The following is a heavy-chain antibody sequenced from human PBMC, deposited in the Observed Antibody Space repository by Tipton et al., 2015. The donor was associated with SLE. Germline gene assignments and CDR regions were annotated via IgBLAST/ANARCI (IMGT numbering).Heavy chain of an antibody. CDR2: VYHSGSA. Sequence: TLSLTCAVSGGSIGSGGYSWNWIRQPPGKGLEWIGYVYHSGSAYYNPSLKSRVTISVDRSRNQFSLILSSVTAADTAVYYCARQTARLSPIDYWGQGTLVSVSS. J-gene: IGHJ4*02. CDR1: GGSIGSGGYS. D-gene: IGHD3-16*02. V-gene: IGHV4-30-2*01. CDR3: ARQTARLSPIDY.